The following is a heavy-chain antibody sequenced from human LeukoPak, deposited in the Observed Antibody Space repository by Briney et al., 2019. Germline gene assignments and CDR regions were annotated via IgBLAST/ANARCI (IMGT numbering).Heavy chain of an antibody. V-gene: IGHV3-7*01. CDR2: KKQDGSEK. D-gene: IGHD1-26*01. Sequence: GGSLRLACAASGFTFSSYWMSWVRQAPGKGLEWLANKKQDGSEKYYVDSVKGRFTISRDNAKNSLYLQMNSLRAEDTAVYYCARDPYKGATTTSPIDYWGQGTLVTVSS. CDR1: GFTFSSYW. CDR3: ARDPYKGATTTSPIDY. J-gene: IGHJ4*02.